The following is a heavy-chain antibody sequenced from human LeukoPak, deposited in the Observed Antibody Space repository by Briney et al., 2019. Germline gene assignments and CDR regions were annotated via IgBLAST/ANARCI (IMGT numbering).Heavy chain of an antibody. CDR2: IRYDGSNK. V-gene: IGHV3-30*02. Sequence: GGSLRLSCAASGFTFSSYGMHWVRQAPGKGLEWVAFIRYDGSNKYYADSVKGRFTISRDNSKNTLYLQMNSLRAEDTAVYYCAKVKGYYGSGGIDYWGQGTLVTVSS. J-gene: IGHJ4*02. CDR3: AKVKGYYGSGGIDY. D-gene: IGHD3-10*01. CDR1: GFTFSSYG.